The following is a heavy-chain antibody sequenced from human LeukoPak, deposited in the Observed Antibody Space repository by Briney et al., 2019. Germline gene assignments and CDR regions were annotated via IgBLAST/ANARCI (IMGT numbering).Heavy chain of an antibody. CDR3: ARDNYVVGSRWFDP. J-gene: IGHJ5*02. D-gene: IGHD1-26*01. V-gene: IGHV1-2*02. CDR2: ININSGYT. CDR1: GYTFTDSY. Sequence: ASVKVSCKASGYTFTDSYMQWLRQAPGQGPEWMGWININSGYTNSPQKFQGRVTMTRDTSIFTAYMELSGLTSDDTAVYYCARDNYVVGSRWFDPWGQGTLVTVSS.